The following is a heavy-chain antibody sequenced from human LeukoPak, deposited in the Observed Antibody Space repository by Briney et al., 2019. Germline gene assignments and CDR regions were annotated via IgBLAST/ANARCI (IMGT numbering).Heavy chain of an antibody. Sequence: PGGSLRLSCAASGFTVSSNYMSWVRQAPGKGLEWVSLIYTGGKSYYADSVKGRFTLSRDNSKNTVYLQMTSLRVGDTAMYYCATISDLLYYFDSWGQGTLVTVSS. J-gene: IGHJ4*02. V-gene: IGHV3-66*01. CDR3: ATISDLLYYFDS. CDR2: IYTGGKS. CDR1: GFTVSSNY.